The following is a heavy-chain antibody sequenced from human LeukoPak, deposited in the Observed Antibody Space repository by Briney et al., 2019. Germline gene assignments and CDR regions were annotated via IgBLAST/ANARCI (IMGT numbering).Heavy chain of an antibody. V-gene: IGHV4-59*01. D-gene: IGHD6-19*01. Sequence: SETLSLTCTVSGGSISSYYWSWIRQPPGKGLEWIGYIYYSGSTNYNPSLKSRVTISVDTSKNQFSLKLSSVTAADTAVYYCARVIAVAGYYYYYYMDVWGKGTTVTVSS. J-gene: IGHJ6*03. CDR2: IYYSGST. CDR3: ARVIAVAGYYYYYYMDV. CDR1: GGSISSYY.